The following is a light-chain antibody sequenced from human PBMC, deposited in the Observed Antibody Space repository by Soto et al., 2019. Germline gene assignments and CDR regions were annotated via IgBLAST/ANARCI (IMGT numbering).Light chain of an antibody. Sequence: IVLTQSPATLAVSPGERVTLSCRASQGIGSTLAWYRQQPGQAPGLLIYDSYIRATGVPARFSGTRSGTEFTLTISGLQSEDFAIYYCQHYNSYPWTFGQGTKVDIK. CDR3: QHYNSYPWT. CDR2: DSY. J-gene: IGKJ1*01. CDR1: QGIGST. V-gene: IGKV3-15*01.